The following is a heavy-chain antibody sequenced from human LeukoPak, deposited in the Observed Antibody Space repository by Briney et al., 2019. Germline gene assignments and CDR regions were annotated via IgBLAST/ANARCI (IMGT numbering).Heavy chain of an antibody. D-gene: IGHD6-19*01. CDR2: ISWNSGSI. CDR3: AKDRGSGWRHNTFDY. CDR1: GFTFSSYW. V-gene: IGHV3-9*03. J-gene: IGHJ4*02. Sequence: GGSLRLSCAASGFTFSSYWMHRVRQAPGKGLEWVSGISWNSGSIGYADSVKGRFTISRDNAKNSLYRQMNSLRAEDMALYYCAKDRGSGWRHNTFDYWGQGTLVTVSS.